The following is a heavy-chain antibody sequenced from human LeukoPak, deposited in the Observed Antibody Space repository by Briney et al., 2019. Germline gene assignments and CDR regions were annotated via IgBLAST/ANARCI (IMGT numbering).Heavy chain of an antibody. V-gene: IGHV3-7*02. Sequence: PGGSLRLSCAASGFTFSNYWMSWVRQAPGKGLEWVANIKEDGSEKYYVDSVKGRFTISRDNAKNSQYLQMNSLRAEDTAVYYCARTIRGYWGQGTLVTVSS. D-gene: IGHD3-10*01. J-gene: IGHJ4*02. CDR1: GFTFSNYW. CDR2: IKEDGSEK. CDR3: ARTIRGY.